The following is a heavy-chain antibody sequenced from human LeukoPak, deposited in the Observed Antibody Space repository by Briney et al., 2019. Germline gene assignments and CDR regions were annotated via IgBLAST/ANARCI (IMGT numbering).Heavy chain of an antibody. CDR2: ISGYSGNI. V-gene: IGHV1-18*01. CDR1: GYTFTNYG. Sequence: ASVKVSCKASGYTFTNYGISWVRQAPGQGLEWMGWISGYSGNINYAQKLQGRVTMTTDTSTRTVYMELSSLRSEDTAVYYCAREDYYGSGSSPGNYWGQGTLVTVSS. J-gene: IGHJ4*02. CDR3: AREDYYGSGSSPGNY. D-gene: IGHD3-10*01.